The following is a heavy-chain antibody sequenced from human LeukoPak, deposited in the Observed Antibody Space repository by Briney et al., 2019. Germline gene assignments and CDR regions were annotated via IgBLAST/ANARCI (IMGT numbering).Heavy chain of an antibody. J-gene: IGHJ3*02. V-gene: IGHV1-2*02. D-gene: IGHD4-17*01. CDR1: GCTFTGYY. Sequence: VASVKVSCKASGCTFTGYYMHWVRQAPGQGLEWMGWINPNSGGTNYAQKFQGRVTMTRDTSISTAYMELSRLRSDDTAVYYCARGGYGDYGDDAFDIWGQGTMVTVSS. CDR3: ARGGYGDYGDDAFDI. CDR2: INPNSGGT.